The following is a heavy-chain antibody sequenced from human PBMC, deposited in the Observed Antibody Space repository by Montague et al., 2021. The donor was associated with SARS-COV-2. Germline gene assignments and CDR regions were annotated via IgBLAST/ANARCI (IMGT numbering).Heavy chain of an antibody. V-gene: IGHV3-11*03. CDR2: ITGTNNGI. CDR3: ARSLFYGSGGYFDF. CDR1: GFTFSDFY. Sequence: SLRLSCAGSGFTFSDFYINWVRQAPGKGLEWLSFITGTNNGIRYXYSVKGRFTVSRDNAHSSVYLHLDSLTAEDTAVYYRARSLFYGSGGYFDFWGQGTLVAVSS. J-gene: IGHJ4*02. D-gene: IGHD3-10*01.